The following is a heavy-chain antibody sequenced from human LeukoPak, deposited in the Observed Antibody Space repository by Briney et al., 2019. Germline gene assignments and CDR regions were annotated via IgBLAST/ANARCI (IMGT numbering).Heavy chain of an antibody. V-gene: IGHV3-9*01. J-gene: IGHJ4*02. CDR3: AKGTVAGPLDY. Sequence: GGSLRLSCAASGFTFDDYAMHWVRQAPGKGLEWVSGISWNSGSIGYADSAKGRFTISRDNAKNSLYLQMNSLRAEDTALYYCAKGTVAGPLDYWGQGTLVTVSS. D-gene: IGHD6-19*01. CDR2: ISWNSGSI. CDR1: GFTFDDYA.